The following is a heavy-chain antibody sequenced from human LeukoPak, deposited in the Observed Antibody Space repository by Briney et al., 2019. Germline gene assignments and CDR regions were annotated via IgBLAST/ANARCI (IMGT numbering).Heavy chain of an antibody. J-gene: IGHJ5*01. CDR2: IYPGDSDT. CDR3: ARRSYCYSTSCYSYWFDS. D-gene: IGHD2-2*01. V-gene: IGHV5-51*01. Sequence: GESLKISCKGSGYRFTIYWIGWVRQMPGRGLEWIGIIYPGDSDTRYSPSFQGQVTFSADKSISTAYLQWSSLKASDTAMYYCARRSYCYSTSCYSYWFDSWGQGTLVTVSS. CDR1: GYRFTIYW.